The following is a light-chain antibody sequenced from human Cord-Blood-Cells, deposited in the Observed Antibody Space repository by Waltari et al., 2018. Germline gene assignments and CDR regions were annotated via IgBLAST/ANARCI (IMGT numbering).Light chain of an antibody. CDR3: QQYNSYST. J-gene: IGKJ1*01. CDR1: QSISSW. Sequence: DIQMTQSPSTLSASVGDRVTITCRASQSISSWLAWYQQKLGKAPKLLIYKASSLESGVPSRFSGSGSGTEFTLTISSLQHDDFATYYCQQYNSYSTFGQGTKVEIK. CDR2: KAS. V-gene: IGKV1-5*03.